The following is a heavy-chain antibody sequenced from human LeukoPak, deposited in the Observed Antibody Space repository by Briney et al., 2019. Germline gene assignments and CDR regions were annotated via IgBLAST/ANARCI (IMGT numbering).Heavy chain of an antibody. CDR3: ARDQGGTIDY. Sequence: ASVKVSCKVSGYTLTELSMHWVRQAPGQGLEWMGWIKSNSGGTHYAQKFQGRVTMTRDTSITTAYMELSRLTSDDTAVYYCARDQGGTIDYWGQGTLVTVSS. V-gene: IGHV1-2*02. CDR2: IKSNSGGT. J-gene: IGHJ4*02. CDR1: GYTLTELS. D-gene: IGHD1-7*01.